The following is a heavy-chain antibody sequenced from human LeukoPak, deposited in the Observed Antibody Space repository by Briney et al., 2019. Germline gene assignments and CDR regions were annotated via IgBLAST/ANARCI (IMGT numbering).Heavy chain of an antibody. CDR1: GFTFSNAW. D-gene: IGHD6-19*01. J-gene: IGHJ5*02. CDR2: IKSKTDGGTT. CDR3: TTLEQWLVTGYDRRGGP. Sequence: GGSLRLSCAASGFTFSNAWMSWVRQAPGKGLEWVGRIKSKTDGGTTDYAAPVKGRFTISRDDSKNTLYLQMNSLKTEDTAVYYCTTLEQWLVTGYDRRGGPWGQGTLVTVSS. V-gene: IGHV3-15*01.